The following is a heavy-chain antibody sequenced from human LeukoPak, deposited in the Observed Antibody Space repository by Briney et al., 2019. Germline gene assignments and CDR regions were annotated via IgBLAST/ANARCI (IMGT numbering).Heavy chain of an antibody. CDR1: GFTFDDYA. J-gene: IGHJ5*02. D-gene: IGHD3-9*01. CDR2: ISWNSGSI. Sequence: PGRSLRLSCAASGFTFDDYAMHWVRQAPGKGLEWVSGISWNSGSIGYADSVKGRFTISRDNAKNSLYLQMNSLRAEDTAVYYCAKDSNYDILTGRDTSNWFDPWGQGTLVTVSS. CDR3: AKDSNYDILTGRDTSNWFDP. V-gene: IGHV3-9*01.